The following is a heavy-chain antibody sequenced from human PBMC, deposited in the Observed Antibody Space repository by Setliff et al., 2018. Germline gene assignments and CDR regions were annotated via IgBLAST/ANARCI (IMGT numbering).Heavy chain of an antibody. CDR3: ARFGGSCSSSSCYASDL. J-gene: IGHJ3*01. D-gene: IGHD2-2*01. V-gene: IGHV1-18*01. CDR1: GYTFTTYG. CDR2: ISTYTGKT. Sequence: GASVKVSCKASGYTFTTYGFSWVRQAPGQGLEWMGMISTYTGKTNYAQKFQGRVTMTTDTSTGTGYMEMRSLRSDDTAVYFCARFGGSCSSSSCYASDLWGQGAMVTVSS.